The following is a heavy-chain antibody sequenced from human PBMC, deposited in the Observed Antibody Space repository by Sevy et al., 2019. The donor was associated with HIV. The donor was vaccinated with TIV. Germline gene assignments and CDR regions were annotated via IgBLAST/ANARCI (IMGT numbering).Heavy chain of an antibody. CDR2: IYYSGST. CDR3: ARIWPTNYDSGSYYRMNWFDP. Sequence: SETLSLTCTVSGGSISSSSYYWGWIRQPPGKGLESIGSIYYSGSTYYNPSLKSRVTISVDTSKNQFSLKLSSVTAADTAVYYCARIWPTNYDSGSYYRMNWFDPWGQGTLVTVSS. V-gene: IGHV4-39*01. CDR1: GGSISSSSYY. D-gene: IGHD3-10*01. J-gene: IGHJ5*02.